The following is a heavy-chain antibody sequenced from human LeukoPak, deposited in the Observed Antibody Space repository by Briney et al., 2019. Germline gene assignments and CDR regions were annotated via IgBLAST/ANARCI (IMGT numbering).Heavy chain of an antibody. D-gene: IGHD5-12*01. V-gene: IGHV3-21*01. J-gene: IGHJ4*02. Sequence: PGGSLRLSCAASGFTFSSYSMNWVRQAPGKGLEWVSSISSSSSYIYYADSVKGRFTISRDNAKNSLYLQMNSLRAEDTAVYYCARDRRGYSDYDPMYYFDYWGQGTLVTVSS. CDR3: ARDRRGYSDYDPMYYFDY. CDR2: ISSSSSYI. CDR1: GFTFSSYS.